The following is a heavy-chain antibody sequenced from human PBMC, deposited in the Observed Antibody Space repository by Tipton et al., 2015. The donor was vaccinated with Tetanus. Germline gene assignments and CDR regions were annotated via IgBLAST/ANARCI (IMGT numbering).Heavy chain of an antibody. Sequence: QSGAEVKKPGASVKVSCKASGYTFTSYDINWVRQATGQGLGWMGWMNPNSGNTGYAQKLQGRVTMTRNTSISTAYMELSSLRSEDTAVYYCARRVYDSEETRIDYWGQGTLVTVSS. CDR2: MNPNSGNT. D-gene: IGHD3-22*01. J-gene: IGHJ4*02. CDR1: GYTFTSYD. CDR3: ARRVYDSEETRIDY. V-gene: IGHV1-8*01.